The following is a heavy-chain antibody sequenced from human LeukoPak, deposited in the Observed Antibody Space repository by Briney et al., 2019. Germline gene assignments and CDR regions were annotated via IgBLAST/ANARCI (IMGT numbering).Heavy chain of an antibody. CDR3: ARHVAPDMDYFDY. V-gene: IGHV4-34*01. J-gene: IGHJ4*02. D-gene: IGHD2-15*01. CDR2: INHSGST. CDR1: GGSFSGYY. Sequence: ASETLSLTCAVYGGSFSGYYWSWIRQPPGKGLEWIGEINHSGSTNYNPSLKSRVTISVDTSKNQFSLKLSSVTAADTAVYYCARHVAPDMDYFDYWGPGTLVTVSP.